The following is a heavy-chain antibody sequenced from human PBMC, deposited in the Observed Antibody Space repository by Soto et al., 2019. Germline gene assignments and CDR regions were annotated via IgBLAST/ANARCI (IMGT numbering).Heavy chain of an antibody. CDR1: GGTFSSYA. CDR3: AKDFTTMIRMCDL. Sequence: ASVKVSCKASGGTFSSYAISWVRQAPGQGLEWMGGIIPIFGTANYAQKFQGRVTITADESTSTAYMELSSLRSEDTAVYFCAKDFTTMIRMCDLWGQGTLVTVSS. CDR2: IIPIFGTA. V-gene: IGHV1-69*13. J-gene: IGHJ5*02. D-gene: IGHD5-18*01.